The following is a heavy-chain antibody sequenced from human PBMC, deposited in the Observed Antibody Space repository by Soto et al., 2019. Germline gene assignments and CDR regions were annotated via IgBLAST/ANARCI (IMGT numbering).Heavy chain of an antibody. J-gene: IGHJ4*02. V-gene: IGHV3-74*01. CDR3: VRGLYGEPVGFDS. CDR1: GFVFTDYW. CDR2: VNSDGSTT. Sequence: GSLRLSCAASGFVFTDYWMHWVRRVPGRGLVWVSRVNSDGSTTNYVDSVKGRFTISRDNAKNTLYLHMTSLRAEDTSVFHCVRGLYGEPVGFDSWGQGTLVTVSS. D-gene: IGHD4-17*01.